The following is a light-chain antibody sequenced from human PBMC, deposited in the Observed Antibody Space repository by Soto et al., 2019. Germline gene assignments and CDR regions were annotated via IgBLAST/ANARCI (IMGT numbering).Light chain of an antibody. Sequence: EIVLTQSPGTLSLSPGERATLSCRASQSVTSSFLAWYQQKPGQAPRLLIYGASSRATGIPDRFSGSGSGTDFTLTISRLEPEDFAVYYGHQYDSSLTFGGGTKVEIK. V-gene: IGKV3-20*01. CDR3: HQYDSSLT. CDR2: GAS. CDR1: QSVTSSF. J-gene: IGKJ4*01.